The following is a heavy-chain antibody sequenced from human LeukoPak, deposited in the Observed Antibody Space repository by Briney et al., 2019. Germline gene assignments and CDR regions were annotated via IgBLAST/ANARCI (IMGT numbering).Heavy chain of an antibody. V-gene: IGHV4-61*01. CDR3: ARSPLLRWFDP. J-gene: IGHJ5*02. CDR2: IYYSGST. Sequence: SETLSLTCTVSGGSISSSSYYWSWIRQPPGKGLEWIGYIYYSGSTNYNPSLKSRVTISVDTSKNQFSLKLSSVTAADTAVYYCARSPLLRWFDPWGQGTLVTVSS. CDR1: GGSISSSSYY. D-gene: IGHD3-3*01.